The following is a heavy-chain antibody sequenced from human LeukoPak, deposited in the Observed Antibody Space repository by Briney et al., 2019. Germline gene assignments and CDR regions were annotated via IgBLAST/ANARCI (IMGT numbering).Heavy chain of an antibody. V-gene: IGHV3-49*04. CDR3: ARGPILLWIHNGMDV. J-gene: IGHJ6*02. CDR1: GFTFSSYA. Sequence: PGGSLRLSCAASGFTFSSYAMSWVRQAPGKGLEWVGFNRSRAYGGTTEYAASVKGRFTISRDDSKGIAYLEMNSLETEDTALYYCARGPILLWIHNGMDVWGQGTTVTVSS. CDR2: NRSRAYGGTT. D-gene: IGHD5-18*01.